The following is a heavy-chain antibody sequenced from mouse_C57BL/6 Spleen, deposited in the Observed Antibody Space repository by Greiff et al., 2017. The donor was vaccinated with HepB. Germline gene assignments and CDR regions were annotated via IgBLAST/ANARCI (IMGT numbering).Heavy chain of an antibody. CDR3: ARSTWAVYFDY. D-gene: IGHD2-1*01. J-gene: IGHJ2*01. V-gene: IGHV14-2*01. CDR2: IDPEDGET. Sequence: EVKVVESGAELVKPGASVKLSCTASGFNIKDYYMHWVKQRTEQGLEWIGRIDPEDGETKYAPKFQGKATITADTSSNTAYLQLSSLTSEDTAVYYCARSTWAVYFDYWGQGTTLTVSS. CDR1: GFNIKDYY.